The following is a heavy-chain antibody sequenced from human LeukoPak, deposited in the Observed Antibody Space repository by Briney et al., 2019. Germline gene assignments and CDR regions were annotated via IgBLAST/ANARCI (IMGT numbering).Heavy chain of an antibody. CDR1: GFTFNNYA. D-gene: IGHD2-2*01. CDR3: TRGRGDTYPYYYMDV. CDR2: ISTSGTYI. Sequence: GGSLRLSCAASGFTFNNYAMNWVRQAPGKGPEWVSLISTSGTYIYSADSLKGRFTISRDNARNSLYLQMNSLRVEDTAIYYCTRGRGDTYPYYYMDVWGKGTTVTVSS. J-gene: IGHJ6*03. V-gene: IGHV3-21*01.